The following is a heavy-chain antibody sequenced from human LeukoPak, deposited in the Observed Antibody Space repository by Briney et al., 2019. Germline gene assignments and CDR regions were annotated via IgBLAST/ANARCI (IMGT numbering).Heavy chain of an antibody. J-gene: IGHJ3*02. CDR3: ARGSLTLFGVVSKAAFDI. Sequence: GGSLRLSCAASGFTFDDYVMNWVRQAPGKGLEWVSGISWNGGNTDYADSVKGRFTISRDNAKNSLFLQINSLSAEDTAFYYCARGSLTLFGVVSKAAFDIWGQGTMVTVSS. D-gene: IGHD3-3*01. CDR2: ISWNGGNT. CDR1: GFTFDDYV. V-gene: IGHV3-20*04.